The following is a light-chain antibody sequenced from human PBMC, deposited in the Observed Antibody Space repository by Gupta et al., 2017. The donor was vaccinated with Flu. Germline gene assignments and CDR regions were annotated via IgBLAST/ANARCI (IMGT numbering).Light chain of an antibody. J-gene: IGKJ2*01. V-gene: IGKV3-20*01. CDR2: DAS. CDR1: RPFDKNQ. CDR3: QQYDSSPPYT. Sequence: EVVLTQSPGTLSVAPGEGASLSCRTSRPFDKNQLAWYQQKPGQAPSLLIYDASKRATGIPDRFSGSGYGTDFTLTISRVEPEDFAVYYCQQYDSSPPYTFGQGTKLEIK.